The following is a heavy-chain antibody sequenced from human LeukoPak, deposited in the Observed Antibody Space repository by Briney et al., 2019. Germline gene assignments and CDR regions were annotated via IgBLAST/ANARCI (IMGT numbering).Heavy chain of an antibody. J-gene: IGHJ4*02. V-gene: IGHV3-23*01. CDR3: AREASRGYSGYGLFDY. Sequence: GGSLRLSCAASGFTFSSYAMSWVRQALGKGLEWVSAISGSGGSTYYADSVKGRFTISRDNSKNTLYLQMNSLRAEDTAVYYCAREASRGYSGYGLFDYWGQGTLVTVSS. CDR2: ISGSGGST. D-gene: IGHD5-12*01. CDR1: GFTFSSYA.